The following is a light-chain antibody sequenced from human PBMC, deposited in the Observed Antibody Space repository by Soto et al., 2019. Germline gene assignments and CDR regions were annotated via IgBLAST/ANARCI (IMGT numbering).Light chain of an antibody. CDR3: QQSYTTPQT. Sequence: EIVMTQSPATLSVSPGERATLSCRASQSVSSNLAWYQQKPGQAPRLLIDGASSRATGVPDRFSGSGSGTDFTPTISSLQPEDFATYYCQQSYTTPQTFGQGTKVDIK. J-gene: IGKJ1*01. CDR1: QSVSSN. CDR2: GAS. V-gene: IGKV3D-15*01.